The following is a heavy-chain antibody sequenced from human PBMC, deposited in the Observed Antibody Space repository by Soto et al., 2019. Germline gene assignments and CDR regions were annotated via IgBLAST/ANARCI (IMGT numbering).Heavy chain of an antibody. J-gene: IGHJ4*02. CDR2: LSWNSDDI. CDR3: AKLRYSGGTGSFDS. Sequence: EVQLVESGGGLVQPGRSLRLSCAASGFTFDGYAMHWVRQGPGKGLEWVSGLSWNSDDIDYADSVKGRFTISRDNANKSLYLQMNSLRAEDTALYYCAKLRYSGGTGSFDSWGQGTLVTVSS. CDR1: GFTFDGYA. V-gene: IGHV3-9*01. D-gene: IGHD1-26*01.